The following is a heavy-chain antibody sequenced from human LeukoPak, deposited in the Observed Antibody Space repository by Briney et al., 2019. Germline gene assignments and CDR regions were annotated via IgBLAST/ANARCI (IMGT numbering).Heavy chain of an antibody. CDR3: TRYNNDHFDY. CDR2: IAYDGSRA. J-gene: IGHJ4*02. D-gene: IGHD1-14*01. Sequence: GGSLRLSCAGSGFTFGGYGMHWFRQTPGKGLEWVAVIAYDGSRAFYADSVKGRFTISRDNSKNTMSGQMDDLRAEDTAVYYCTRYNNDHFDYWGQGTLVTVSP. CDR1: GFTFGGYG. V-gene: IGHV3-33*01.